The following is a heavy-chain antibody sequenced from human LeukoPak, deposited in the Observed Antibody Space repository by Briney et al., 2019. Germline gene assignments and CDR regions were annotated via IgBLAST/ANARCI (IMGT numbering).Heavy chain of an antibody. V-gene: IGHV4-30-2*05. Sequence: SETLSLTCAVSGGSISSGGYSWSWIRQPPGKGLEWIGYIYHSGSTYYNPSLKSRVTISMDTSKNQFSLTLTSVTAADTAVYYCARESGYSGGPFDYWGQGTLVTVSS. J-gene: IGHJ4*02. D-gene: IGHD6-19*01. CDR2: IYHSGST. CDR1: GGSISSGGYS. CDR3: ARESGYSGGPFDY.